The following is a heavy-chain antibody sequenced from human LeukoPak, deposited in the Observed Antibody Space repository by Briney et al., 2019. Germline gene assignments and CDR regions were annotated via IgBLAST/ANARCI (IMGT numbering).Heavy chain of an antibody. CDR1: GFTFSIFW. CDR3: AKDRCSNGVGCYYYYMDV. D-gene: IGHD2-8*01. CDR2: IYSGGST. J-gene: IGHJ6*03. Sequence: GGSLRLSCAASGFTFSIFWMNWVRQAPGKGLEWVSVIYSGGSTYYADSVKGRFTIPRDNSKNTLYLQMNSLRAEDTAAYYCAKDRCSNGVGCYYYYMDVWGKGTTVTISS. V-gene: IGHV3-53*01.